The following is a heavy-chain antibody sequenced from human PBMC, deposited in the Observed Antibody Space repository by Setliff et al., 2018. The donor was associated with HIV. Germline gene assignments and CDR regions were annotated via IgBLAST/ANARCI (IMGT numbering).Heavy chain of an antibody. Sequence: PGGSLRLSCAASGFTFSNYGMHWVRQAPGKGLEWVTFIRYDGNNKYYADSVKGRFTISRDNSKNTLYLQMNSLRAEDTAVYYCARDHQFYDICDYWGQGTLVTVSS. J-gene: IGHJ4*02. V-gene: IGHV3-30*02. CDR1: GFTFSNYG. D-gene: IGHD3-9*01. CDR2: IRYDGNNK. CDR3: ARDHQFYDICDY.